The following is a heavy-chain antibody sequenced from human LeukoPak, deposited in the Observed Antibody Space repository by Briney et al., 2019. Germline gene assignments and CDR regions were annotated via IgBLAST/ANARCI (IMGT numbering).Heavy chain of an antibody. CDR2: IDRHGNT. J-gene: IGHJ4*02. Sequence: SETLSLTCAIYDESFSGYLSDSYWSWVRRPPGKGLEGIGEIDRHGNTNYSPSLKSRVTISIQTSKSQFSLNLNSVTDADTAVYYCARRGGGNYPYYFDYWGRGTPVTVSS. D-gene: IGHD3-16*01. CDR1: DESFSGYLSDSY. V-gene: IGHV4-34*01. CDR3: ARRGGGNYPYYFDY.